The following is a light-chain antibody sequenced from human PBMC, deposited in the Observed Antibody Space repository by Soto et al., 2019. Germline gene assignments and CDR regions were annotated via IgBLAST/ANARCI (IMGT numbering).Light chain of an antibody. Sequence: QSALTQPASVSGSPGQSITISCNGTSSDIGGFNYVSWYQQHPGKAPTLIIYEVSNRPSGISHRFSGSKSGDTASLTISGLQAEDEADYYCCSYAGSYTHVFGTGTKVTVL. CDR3: CSYAGSYTHV. V-gene: IGLV2-14*03. CDR1: SSDIGGFNY. J-gene: IGLJ1*01. CDR2: EVS.